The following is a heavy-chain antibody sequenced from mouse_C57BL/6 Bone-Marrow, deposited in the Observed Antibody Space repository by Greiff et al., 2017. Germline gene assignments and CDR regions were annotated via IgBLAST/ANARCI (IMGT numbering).Heavy chain of an antibody. CDR3: ARHYYGSSYGY. CDR1: GYTFTNYW. J-gene: IGHJ2*01. CDR2: IYPGGGYT. V-gene: IGHV1-63*01. D-gene: IGHD1-1*01. Sequence: QVQLKQSGAELVRPGTSVTMSCKASGYTFTNYWIGWAKQRPGHGLEWIGDIYPGGGYTNYNEKFKGKATLTADKSSSTAYMQFSSLTSEDSAIYYCARHYYGSSYGYWGQGTTLTVSA.